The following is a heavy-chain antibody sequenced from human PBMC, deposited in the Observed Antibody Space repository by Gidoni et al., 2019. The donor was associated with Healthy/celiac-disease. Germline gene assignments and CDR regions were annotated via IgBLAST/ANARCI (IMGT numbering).Heavy chain of an antibody. CDR3: ARQNPGLRWDDP. D-gene: IGHD1-26*01. Sequence: QLQLQESGPGLVKPSETLSLTCTVSGDSISSSSYYWGWIRQPPGKGLEWIGSIYYSGSTYYNPSLKSRVTISVDTSKNQFSLKLSSVTAADTAVYYCARQNPGLRWDDPWGQGTLVTVSS. J-gene: IGHJ5*02. CDR2: IYYSGST. V-gene: IGHV4-39*01. CDR1: GDSISSSSYY.